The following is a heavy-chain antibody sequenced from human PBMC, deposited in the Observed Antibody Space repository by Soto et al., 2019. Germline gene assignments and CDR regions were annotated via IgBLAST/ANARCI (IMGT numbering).Heavy chain of an antibody. CDR1: GFTFSSYA. CDR2: ISGSGGST. CDR3: AKGGFGSGSTRSYYYGMDV. J-gene: IGHJ6*02. Sequence: TGGSLRLSCAASGFTFSSYAMSWVRQAPGKGLEWVSAISGSGGSTYYADSVKGRFTISRDNSKNTLYLQMNSLRAEDTAVYYCAKGGFGSGSTRSYYYGMDVWGQGTTVTVSS. D-gene: IGHD3-10*01. V-gene: IGHV3-23*01.